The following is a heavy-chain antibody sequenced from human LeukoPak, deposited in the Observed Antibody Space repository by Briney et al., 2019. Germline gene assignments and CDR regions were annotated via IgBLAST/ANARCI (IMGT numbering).Heavy chain of an antibody. V-gene: IGHV4-59*08. CDR3: ARHATGPYSSGWYGWFDP. CDR1: GGSISSYY. D-gene: IGHD6-19*01. J-gene: IGHJ5*02. Sequence: PSETLSLTCTVSGGSISSYYWSWIRQPPGKGLEWIGYIYYSGSTSYHPSLKSRVTILVDTSKNQFSLKLSSVTAADTAVYYCARHATGPYSSGWYGWFDPWGQGTLVTVSS. CDR2: IYYSGST.